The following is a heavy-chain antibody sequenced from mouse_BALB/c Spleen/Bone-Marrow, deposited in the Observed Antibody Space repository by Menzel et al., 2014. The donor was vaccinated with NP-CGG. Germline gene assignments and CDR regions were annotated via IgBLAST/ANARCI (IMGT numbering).Heavy chain of an antibody. CDR1: GFTFSSFG. CDR3: ARARFPDYGSSPFDY. J-gene: IGHJ2*01. V-gene: IGHV5-17*02. D-gene: IGHD1-1*01. Sequence: EVQGVESGGGLVQPGGSRKLSCAASGFTFSSFGMHWVRQAPEKGLEWVAYISSGSSTIYYADTVMGRFTISRDNPKNILFLQMTSLRSEDTAMYYCARARFPDYGSSPFDYWGQGTTLTVSS. CDR2: ISSGSSTI.